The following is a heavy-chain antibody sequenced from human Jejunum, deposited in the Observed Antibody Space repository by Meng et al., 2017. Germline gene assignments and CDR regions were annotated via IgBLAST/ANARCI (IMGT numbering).Heavy chain of an antibody. J-gene: IGHJ5*02. CDR1: GGSISNNNW. CDR3: ARDLLDPNIAATGWFDP. CDR2: ISHTGRI. Sequence: QVQLQESGPGLVKPSGTLSLTCACSGGSISNNNWWSWVRQPPGKGLEWIGEISHTGRINYNPSLKSRVTMSLDKSKNQFSLDLTSVTGADTAVYYCARDLLDPNIAATGWFDPWGQGTLVTVSS. D-gene: IGHD2/OR15-2a*01. V-gene: IGHV4-4*02.